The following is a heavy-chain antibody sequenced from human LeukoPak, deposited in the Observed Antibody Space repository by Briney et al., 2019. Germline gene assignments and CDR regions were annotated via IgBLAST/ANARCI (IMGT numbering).Heavy chain of an antibody. CDR2: ISGSGGST. V-gene: IGHV3-23*01. J-gene: IGHJ4*02. Sequence: GGSLRLSCAASGFTFSSYAMSWVRQAPGKGLEWVSAISGSGGSTYYADSVKGRFTISRDNSRNTLYLQMNSLRAEDTAVYYCAINPTVYYFDYWGQGTLVTVSS. CDR3: AINPTVYYFDY. CDR1: GFTFSSYA.